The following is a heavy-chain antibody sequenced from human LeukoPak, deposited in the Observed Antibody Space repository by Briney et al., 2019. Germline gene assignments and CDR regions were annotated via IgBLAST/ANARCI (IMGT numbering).Heavy chain of an antibody. CDR3: AKADGGSGPVARRFDY. V-gene: IGHV3-23*01. CDR1: GFSLSNYA. D-gene: IGHD3-10*01. J-gene: IGHJ4*02. Sequence: GGSLRLSCAASGFSLSNYAMSWVRQAPGKGLEWVSRISGSGGNTYYADSVKGRFTISRDNSKNTLYLQMNSLRAEDTAVYYCAKADGGSGPVARRFDYWGQGTLVTVSS. CDR2: ISGSGGNT.